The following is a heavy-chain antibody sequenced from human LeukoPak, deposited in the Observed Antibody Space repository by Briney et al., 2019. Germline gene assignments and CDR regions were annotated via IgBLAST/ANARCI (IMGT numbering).Heavy chain of an antibody. Sequence: PSETLSLTCAVYGASFSNYYLGWVRQPPGKGLEWIGEMNQSGRANYNPSLKSRVPLSVDPPKNQFSLKLDSVTAADTAVYYCARGGGAARPRYFDLWGRGTLVTVSS. V-gene: IGHV4-34*01. D-gene: IGHD6-6*01. CDR3: ARGGGAARPRYFDL. CDR2: MNQSGRA. J-gene: IGHJ2*01. CDR1: GASFSNYY.